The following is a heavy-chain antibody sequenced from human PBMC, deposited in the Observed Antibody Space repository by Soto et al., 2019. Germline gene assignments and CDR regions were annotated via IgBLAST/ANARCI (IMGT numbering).Heavy chain of an antibody. CDR1: GFTFSSYS. Sequence: PGGSLRLSCAASGFTFSSYSMNWVRQAPGKGLEWVSSISSSSSYIYYADSVKGRFTISRDNAKNSLYLQMNSLRAEDTAVYYCARDPHYGDRTFDYWGQGTLVTVSS. CDR3: ARDPHYGDRTFDY. D-gene: IGHD4-17*01. CDR2: ISSSSSYI. V-gene: IGHV3-21*01. J-gene: IGHJ4*02.